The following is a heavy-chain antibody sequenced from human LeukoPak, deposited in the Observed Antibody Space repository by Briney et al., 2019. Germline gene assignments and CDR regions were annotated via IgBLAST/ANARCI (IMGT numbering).Heavy chain of an antibody. CDR1: GFTFSSYG. J-gene: IGHJ4*02. D-gene: IGHD1-7*01. Sequence: GGFLRLSCAASGFTFSSYGMHWVRQAPGKGLEWVAFIRYDGSNKYYADSVKGRFTISRDNSKNTLYLQMNSLRAEDTAVYYCAKDITPHGNWNYGPPDYWGQGTLVTVSS. V-gene: IGHV3-30*02. CDR3: AKDITPHGNWNYGPPDY. CDR2: IRYDGSNK.